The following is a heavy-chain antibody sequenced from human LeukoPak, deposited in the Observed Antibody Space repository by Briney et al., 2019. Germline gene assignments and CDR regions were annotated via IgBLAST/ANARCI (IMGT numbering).Heavy chain of an antibody. V-gene: IGHV3-21*04. J-gene: IGHJ4*02. Sequence: GGSLRLSCAASGFTFSSYSMNWVRQAPGKGLEWVSSISSSSSYIYYADSVKGRFTISRDNAKNSLYLQMNSLRAEDTAVYYCAKDIYYYDSSGYRILDYWGQGTLVTVSS. D-gene: IGHD3-22*01. CDR2: ISSSSSYI. CDR3: AKDIYYYDSSGYRILDY. CDR1: GFTFSSYS.